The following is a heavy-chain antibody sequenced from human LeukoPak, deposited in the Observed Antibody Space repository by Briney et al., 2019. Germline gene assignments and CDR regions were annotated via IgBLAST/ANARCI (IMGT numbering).Heavy chain of an antibody. Sequence: SETLSLTCTVSGGSISSYYWSWIRQPPGKGLEWSGYIYYSGSTNYNPSLKSRVTISVDTSKNQFSLKLSPVTAADTAVYYCARPQWEHRHAFDIWGQGTMVTVSS. CDR3: ARPQWEHRHAFDI. J-gene: IGHJ3*02. CDR1: GGSISSYY. V-gene: IGHV4-59*01. CDR2: IYYSGST. D-gene: IGHD1-26*01.